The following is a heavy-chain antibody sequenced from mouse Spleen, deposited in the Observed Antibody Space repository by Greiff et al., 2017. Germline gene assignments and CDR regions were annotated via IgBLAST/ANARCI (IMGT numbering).Heavy chain of an antibody. Sequence: EVKLVESGGGLVKPGGSLKLSCAASGFTFSSYAMSWVRQTPEKRLEWVATISSGGSYTYYPDSVKGRFTISRDNAKNTLYLQMSSLRSEDTAMYYCARRYGNLWYFDVWGAGTTVTVSS. CDR3: ARRYGNLWYFDV. CDR2: ISSGGSYT. J-gene: IGHJ1*01. D-gene: IGHD2-1*01. CDR1: GFTFSSYA. V-gene: IGHV5-9-1*01.